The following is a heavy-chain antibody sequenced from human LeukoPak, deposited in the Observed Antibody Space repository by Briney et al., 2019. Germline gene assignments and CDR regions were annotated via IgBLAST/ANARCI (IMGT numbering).Heavy chain of an antibody. CDR3: AREGSSGYSFDY. CDR1: GYTFTGYY. CDR2: INPSGGST. D-gene: IGHD3-22*01. Sequence: ASVKVSCTASGYTFTGYYMHWVRQAPGQGLEWMGIINPSGGSTSYAQKFQGRVTMTRDTSTSTVYMELSSLRSEDTAVYYCAREGSSGYSFDYWGQGTLVTVSS. J-gene: IGHJ4*02. V-gene: IGHV1-46*01.